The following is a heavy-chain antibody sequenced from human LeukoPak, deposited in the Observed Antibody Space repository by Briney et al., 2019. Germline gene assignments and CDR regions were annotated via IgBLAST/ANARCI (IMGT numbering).Heavy chain of an antibody. J-gene: IGHJ5*02. D-gene: IGHD3-3*01. CDR1: GYSFSSYS. V-gene: IGHV1-18*01. CDR3: ARDVRGDFWSGPSTYNWFDP. CDR2: VSTHNGNT. Sequence: ASVKVSCKAFGYSFSSYSITWVRQAPGQGLEWMGWVSTHNGNTNYAQKLQGRVSMTTDTSTSTAYMELRSLRSDDTAVYYCARDVRGDFWSGPSTYNWFDPWGQGTLVTVSS.